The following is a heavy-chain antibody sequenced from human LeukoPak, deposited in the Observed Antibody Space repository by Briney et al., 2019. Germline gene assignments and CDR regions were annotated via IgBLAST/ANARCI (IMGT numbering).Heavy chain of an antibody. CDR1: GYTFTDYY. V-gene: IGHV1-2*02. Sequence: ASVKVSCKASGYTFTDYYMHWVRQAPGQGLEWMGWINPDSGGANYAQKFQGRVTMTRDTSISTAYMELSSLRSEDTAVYYCARELDSSGYYWVYWGQGTLVTVSS. CDR3: ARELDSSGYYWVY. D-gene: IGHD3-22*01. CDR2: INPDSGGA. J-gene: IGHJ4*02.